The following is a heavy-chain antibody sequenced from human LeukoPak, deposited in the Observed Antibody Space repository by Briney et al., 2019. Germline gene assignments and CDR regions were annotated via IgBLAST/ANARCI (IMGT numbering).Heavy chain of an antibody. Sequence: GASVKVSCKASGYTFTSYDINWVRQATGQGLEWMGWMDPNSGNTGYAQKFQGRVTMTRNTSISTAYMELSSLRSEDTAVYYCAKAPGIAVAATKIDYWGQGNLVIVSS. D-gene: IGHD6-19*01. CDR2: MDPNSGNT. J-gene: IGHJ4*02. CDR1: GYTFTSYD. CDR3: AKAPGIAVAATKIDY. V-gene: IGHV1-8*01.